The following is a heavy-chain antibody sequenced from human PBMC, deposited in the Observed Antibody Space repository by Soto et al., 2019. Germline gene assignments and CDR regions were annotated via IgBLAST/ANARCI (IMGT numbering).Heavy chain of an antibody. J-gene: IGHJ5*02. CDR3: ARGRARGYSYDNWFDP. D-gene: IGHD5-18*01. V-gene: IGHV1-46*01. CDR1: GYTFTRYY. Sequence: QVQLVQSGAEVKKPGASVKVSCKASGYTFTRYYMHWVRQAPGQGLEWMGIINPSGGSTSYAQKFQGRVTMTRDTSTSTVYMELSSLRSEDTAVYYCARGRARGYSYDNWFDPWGQGTLVTVSS. CDR2: INPSGGST.